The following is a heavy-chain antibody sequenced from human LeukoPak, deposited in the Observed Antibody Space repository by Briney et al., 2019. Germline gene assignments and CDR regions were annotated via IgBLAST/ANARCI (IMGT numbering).Heavy chain of an antibody. CDR1: GFTFSSYW. CDR2: IKQDGSEK. Sequence: GGSLRLSCAASGFTFSSYWMSWVRQAPGKGLEWVANIKQDGSEKYYVDSVKGRFTISRDNAKNSLYLQMNSLRAEDTAVYYCARDGKQWLVRNHWFDYWGQGTLVTVSS. CDR3: ARDGKQWLVRNHWFDY. V-gene: IGHV3-7*01. D-gene: IGHD6-19*01. J-gene: IGHJ4*02.